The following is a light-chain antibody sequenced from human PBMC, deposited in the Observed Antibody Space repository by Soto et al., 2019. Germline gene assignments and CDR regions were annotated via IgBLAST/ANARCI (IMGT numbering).Light chain of an antibody. Sequence: EIVLTQSPATLSLSPGERATLSCRASQSVSSHLAWYQQKPGQAPRLLIYDASSRATGIPDRFSGSGSQTDFTLTISRLEPEDFAVYYCQQYGTSPRTFGQGTKVDIK. J-gene: IGKJ1*01. CDR1: QSVSSH. CDR3: QQYGTSPRT. CDR2: DAS. V-gene: IGKV3-20*01.